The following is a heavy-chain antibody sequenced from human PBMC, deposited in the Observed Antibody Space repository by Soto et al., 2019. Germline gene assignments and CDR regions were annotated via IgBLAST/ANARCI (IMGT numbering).Heavy chain of an antibody. CDR3: AREAGYDSSGYYYRYFDY. V-gene: IGHV3-66*01. CDR2: IYSGGST. D-gene: IGHD3-22*01. Sequence: GGSLRLSCAASGFTFSSYAMHWVRQAPCKGLEWVSVIYSGGSTYYADSVKGRFTISRDNSKNTLYLQMNSLRAEDTAVYYCAREAGYDSSGYYYRYFDYWGQGTLVTVSS. CDR1: GFTFSSYA. J-gene: IGHJ4*02.